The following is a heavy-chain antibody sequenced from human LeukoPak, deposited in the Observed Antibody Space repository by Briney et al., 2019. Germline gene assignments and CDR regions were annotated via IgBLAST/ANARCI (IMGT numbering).Heavy chain of an antibody. Sequence: GGSLRLSCAASGFTFSSYAMSWVRQAPGKGLEYVSAISSNGGSTYYANSVKGRFTISRDNSKNTLYLQMGSLRAEDMAVYYCARDIAVAGTFSAPTGYYMDVWGKGTTVTVSS. D-gene: IGHD6-19*01. CDR2: ISSNGGST. CDR1: GFTFSSYA. CDR3: ARDIAVAGTFSAPTGYYMDV. J-gene: IGHJ6*03. V-gene: IGHV3-64*01.